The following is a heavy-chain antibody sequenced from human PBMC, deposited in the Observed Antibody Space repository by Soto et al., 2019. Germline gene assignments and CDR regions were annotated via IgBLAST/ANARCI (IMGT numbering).Heavy chain of an antibody. CDR2: ISAYNGNT. V-gene: IGHV1-18*01. Sequence: ASGKVSCKASGYTFTSYCISWVRQAPGQGLEWMGWISAYNGNTNYAQKLQGRVTMTTDTSTSTAYMELRSLRSDDTAVYYCARDRYYDRDDAFDIWGQGTMVTVSS. CDR3: ARDRYYDRDDAFDI. J-gene: IGHJ3*02. D-gene: IGHD3-22*01. CDR1: GYTFTSYC.